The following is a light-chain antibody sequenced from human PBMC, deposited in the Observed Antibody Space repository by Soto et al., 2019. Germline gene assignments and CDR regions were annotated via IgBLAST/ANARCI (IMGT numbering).Light chain of an antibody. V-gene: IGKV3-15*01. J-gene: IGKJ3*01. CDR3: QKYINWPPV. CDR1: QSVTTN. Sequence: EIVMTQYPATLSVSPGERAALSCRASQSVTTNLAWYQQKPGQAPRLLIYGASTRATGIPARFSGSGSGTEFTLAISSLQSEDFAVYYCQKYINWPPVFGPGTKVDIQ. CDR2: GAS.